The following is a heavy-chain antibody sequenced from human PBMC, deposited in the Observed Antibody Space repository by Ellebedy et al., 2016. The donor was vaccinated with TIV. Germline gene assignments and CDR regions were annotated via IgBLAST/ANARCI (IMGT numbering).Heavy chain of an antibody. CDR3: TRGLWDHYYNMDA. V-gene: IGHV1-18*01. D-gene: IGHD5-18*01. Sequence: AASVKVSCKASGYSFTRFGIGWVRQAPGQGLEWVGWISVYNNRTDDAQKFQGIVTVSMDTSIDTAYMELRSLTSDDTAVYYCTRGLWDHYYNMDAWGKGTTVTVSS. CDR1: GYSFTRFG. CDR2: ISVYNNRT. J-gene: IGHJ6*04.